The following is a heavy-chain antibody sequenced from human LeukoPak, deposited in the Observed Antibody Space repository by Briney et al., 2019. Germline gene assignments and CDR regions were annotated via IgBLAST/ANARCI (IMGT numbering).Heavy chain of an antibody. CDR1: GYTFTSYG. CDR2: INTYSGNT. D-gene: IGHD6-13*01. Sequence: ASVKVSCKASGYTFTSYGISWVRQAPGQGLEWMGWINTYSGNTNYAQEFQGRVTMTTGTSTSTAYMELRSLRSDDTAVYYCARDRDSTSWWAYWGQGTLVTVSS. V-gene: IGHV1-18*01. CDR3: ARDRDSTSWWAY. J-gene: IGHJ4*02.